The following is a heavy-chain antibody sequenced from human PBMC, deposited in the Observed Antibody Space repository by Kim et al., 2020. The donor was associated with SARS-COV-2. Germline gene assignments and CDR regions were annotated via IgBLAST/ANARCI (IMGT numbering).Heavy chain of an antibody. CDR2: IYYNGQT. V-gene: IGHV4-30-4*08. J-gene: IGHJ6*03. Sequence: SETLSLTCTVSGDSVSSNDYYWTWIRQPPGKGLEWIGCIYYNGQTYFNPSLRSRLVVAADRTNNQFSLKLTSVTAADTADYYCASIQLWAPFKDFWGKGT. D-gene: IGHD2-21*01. CDR1: GDSVSSNDYY. CDR3: ASIQLWAPFKDF.